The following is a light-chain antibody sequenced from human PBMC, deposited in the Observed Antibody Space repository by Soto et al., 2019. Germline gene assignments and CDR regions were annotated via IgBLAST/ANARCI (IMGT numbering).Light chain of an antibody. CDR1: QSLNRR. CDR3: QQSYSVPIT. J-gene: IGKJ5*01. Sequence: DIEMIQSPSSLSASVGGRVTITCRASQSLNRRLAWYQQKSGRAPQLLIHAASTLQTGVPSRFSGSGSGTDFTLTISSLQPEDFATYYCQQSYSVPITFGQGTRLEI. CDR2: AAS. V-gene: IGKV1-39*01.